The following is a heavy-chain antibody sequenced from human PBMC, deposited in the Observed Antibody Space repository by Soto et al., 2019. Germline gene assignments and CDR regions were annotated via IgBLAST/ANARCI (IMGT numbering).Heavy chain of an antibody. J-gene: IGHJ6*02. CDR1: GFTLSSYD. CDR3: TRKAPPTGMEV. Sequence: EVQLVESGGGLVQPGGSLRLSCAASGFTLSSYDIHWVRQATGEGLAWVSGIGSGGDTHYADSVKGRFIISREDGKNSLYLQMNNLRVGDTAVDYCTRKAPPTGMEVWGQGATVTVSS. D-gene: IGHD3-9*01. CDR2: IGSGGDT. V-gene: IGHV3-13*01.